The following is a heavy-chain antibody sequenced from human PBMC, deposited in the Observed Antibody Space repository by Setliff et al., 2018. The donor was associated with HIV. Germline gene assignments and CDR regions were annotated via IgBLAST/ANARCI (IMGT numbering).Heavy chain of an antibody. J-gene: IGHJ4*02. Sequence: SETLSLTCAVSGYSTSSDYYWSWIRQPPGKGLEWIGSIHHTGRTYYNPSLKSRITISLDTSKNQYSLKLTSVTAADTAVYYCARGSSSGTDLAVLWGQGTLVTVSS. CDR2: IHHTGRT. CDR3: ARGSSSGTDLAVL. CDR1: GYSTSSDYY. V-gene: IGHV4-38-2*01. D-gene: IGHD3-22*01.